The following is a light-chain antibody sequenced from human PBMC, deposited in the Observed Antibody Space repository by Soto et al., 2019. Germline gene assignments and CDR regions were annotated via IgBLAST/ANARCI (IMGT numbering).Light chain of an antibody. CDR1: SSDVGGYDY. Sequence: QSLLTQPASVSGSPGQSVTISCTGTSSDVGGYDYVSWYQQHPGKAPKLMIYEVSNRPSGVSNRFSGSKSGDTASLTISGLQAEDEADYYCSSYTSSRTFVLGTGTKVTVL. V-gene: IGLV2-14*01. J-gene: IGLJ1*01. CDR3: SSYTSSRTFV. CDR2: EVS.